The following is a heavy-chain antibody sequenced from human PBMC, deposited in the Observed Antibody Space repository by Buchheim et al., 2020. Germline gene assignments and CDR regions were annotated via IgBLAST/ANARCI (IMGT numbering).Heavy chain of an antibody. D-gene: IGHD3-22*01. V-gene: IGHV3-7*01. Sequence: EVQLVESGGGLVQPGGSLRLSCAASGFTFSSYWMSWVRQAPGKGLEWVANIKQDGSEKYYADSVKGRFTISRDNAKNSLYLQMNSLRAEDTAVYYCARRRYYYDSSGYLYYFDYWGQGTL. CDR1: GFTFSSYW. CDR3: ARRRYYYDSSGYLYYFDY. J-gene: IGHJ4*02. CDR2: IKQDGSEK.